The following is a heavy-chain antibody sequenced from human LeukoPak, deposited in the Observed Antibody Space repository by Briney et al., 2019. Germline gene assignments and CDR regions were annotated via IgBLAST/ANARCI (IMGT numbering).Heavy chain of an antibody. CDR3: ARAYDGSGNFDY. V-gene: IGHV1-2*02. CDR1: GYTFTDYY. Sequence: ASVKVSCKGSGYTFTDYYIHWVRQAPGQGLEWMGWIYPNRGGTNYAQKFQGRVTMTRDTSINTAYMELSRLRSDDTAVYYCARAYDGSGNFDYWGQGTLVTVSS. CDR2: IYPNRGGT. D-gene: IGHD3-22*01. J-gene: IGHJ4*02.